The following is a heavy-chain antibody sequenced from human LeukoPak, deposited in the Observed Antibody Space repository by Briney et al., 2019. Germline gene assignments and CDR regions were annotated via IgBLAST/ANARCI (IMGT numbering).Heavy chain of an antibody. J-gene: IGHJ4*02. CDR3: ARVGTGYCSSTSCYTLFDY. CDR1: GGTFSSYA. V-gene: IGHV1-69*01. D-gene: IGHD2-2*02. Sequence: VKVSCKASGGTFSSYAISWVRQAPGQGLEWMGGIIPIFGTANYAQKFQGRVTITADESTSTAYMELSSLRSEDTAVYYCARVGTGYCSSTSCYTLFDYWGQGTLVTVSS. CDR2: IIPIFGTA.